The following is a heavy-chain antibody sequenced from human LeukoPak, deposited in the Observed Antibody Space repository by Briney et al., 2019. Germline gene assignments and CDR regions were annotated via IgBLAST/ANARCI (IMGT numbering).Heavy chain of an antibody. V-gene: IGHV3-23*01. CDR2: ISGSGGST. Sequence: GGSLRLSCAASGFTFSSYGMSWVRQAPGKGLEWVSAISGSGGSTYYADSVKGRFTVSRDNSKNTLYLQMNSLRAEDTAVYYCAKGSDLTHYYDSSGYYFYFDYWGQGTLVTVSS. CDR3: AKGSDLTHYYDSSGYYFYFDY. D-gene: IGHD3-22*01. J-gene: IGHJ4*02. CDR1: GFTFSSYG.